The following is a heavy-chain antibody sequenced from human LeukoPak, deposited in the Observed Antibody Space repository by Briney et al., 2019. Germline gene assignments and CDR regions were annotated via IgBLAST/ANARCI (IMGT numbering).Heavy chain of an antibody. Sequence: SVKVSCKASGYTFASYGISWVRQAPGQGLEWMGGIIPIFGTANYAQKFQGRVTITADESTSTAYMELSSLRSEDTAVYYCASGRTVAAYYYYGMDVWGQGTTVTVSS. CDR2: IIPIFGTA. J-gene: IGHJ6*02. CDR1: GYTFASYG. D-gene: IGHD4-23*01. CDR3: ASGRTVAAYYYYGMDV. V-gene: IGHV1-69*13.